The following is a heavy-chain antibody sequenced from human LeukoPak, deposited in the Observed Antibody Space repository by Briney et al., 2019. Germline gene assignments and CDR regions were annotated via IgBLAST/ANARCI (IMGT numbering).Heavy chain of an antibody. Sequence: SETLSLTCSVSGYSISRGYYWGWIRQPPGKGLEWIGSIYHSGSTHYNPSLKSRVTISVETSKNQFSLKLSSVTAADTAVYYCARGYCSGGSCYRLGGKNFDPWGQGTLVTVSS. CDR1: GYSISRGYY. CDR3: ARGYCSGGSCYRLGGKNFDP. J-gene: IGHJ5*02. V-gene: IGHV4-38-2*02. D-gene: IGHD2-15*01. CDR2: IYHSGST.